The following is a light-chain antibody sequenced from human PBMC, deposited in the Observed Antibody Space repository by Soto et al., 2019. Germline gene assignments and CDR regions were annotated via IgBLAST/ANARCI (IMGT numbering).Light chain of an antibody. V-gene: IGKV3-20*01. J-gene: IGKJ1*01. CDR1: QSVSSSY. Sequence: EIVLTQSPGTLSLSPGERATLSCRASQSVSSSYLAWYQQKPGQAPRLLIYGASSRATGIPDRFSGSGSGTDFTLTISRLEPEDFAVYYCQQYSSSRWTFGQGTKVDI. CDR3: QQYSSSRWT. CDR2: GAS.